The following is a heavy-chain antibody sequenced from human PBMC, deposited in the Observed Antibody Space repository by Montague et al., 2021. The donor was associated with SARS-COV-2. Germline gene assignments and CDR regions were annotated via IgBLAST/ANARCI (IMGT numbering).Heavy chain of an antibody. Sequence: SETLSLTCTVSGGSISSCSYYWSWQPQGQGQELVWIGSHNYSASNYYNPYIKSSVPISVDKSKIQFSLKLSTVTAADTAEYYCARIRLGVWGRYRYFDYWGQGTLVTVSS. V-gene: IGHV4-39*01. CDR1: GGSISSCSYY. CDR2: HNYSASN. D-gene: IGHD3-16*02. CDR3: ARIRLGVWGRYRYFDY. J-gene: IGHJ4*02.